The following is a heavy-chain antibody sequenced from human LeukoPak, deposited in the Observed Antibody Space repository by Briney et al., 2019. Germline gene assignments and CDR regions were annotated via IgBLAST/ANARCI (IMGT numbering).Heavy chain of an antibody. CDR1: GGSISSYY. V-gene: IGHV4-59*08. CDR2: IYYSGST. J-gene: IGHJ4*02. Sequence: PSETLSLTCTVSGGSISSYYWSWIRQPPGKGLEWIGYIYYSGSTYYNPSLKSRVTISVDTSKNQFSLKLSSVTAADTAVYYCATSGWNSDYWGQGTLVTVSS. D-gene: IGHD6-19*01. CDR3: ATSGWNSDY.